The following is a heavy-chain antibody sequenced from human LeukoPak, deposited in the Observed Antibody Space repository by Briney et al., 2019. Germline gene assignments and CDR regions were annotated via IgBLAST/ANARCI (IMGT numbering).Heavy chain of an antibody. V-gene: IGHV4-59*01. CDR2: IYYTGST. J-gene: IGHJ4*02. D-gene: IGHD3-9*01. CDR3: ASSYMGMTTINFDS. CDR1: GGSMFSYY. Sequence: ETPSLTCSVSGGSMFSYYWSWIRQPPGKGLEWVGYIYYTGSTNYNPSLKSRVTISLDTSKKQFSLKLSSVTAADTAVYYCASSYMGMTTINFDSWGQGTLVTVSS.